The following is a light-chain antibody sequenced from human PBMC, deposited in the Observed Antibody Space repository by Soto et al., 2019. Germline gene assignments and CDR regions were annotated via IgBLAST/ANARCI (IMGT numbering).Light chain of an antibody. CDR3: QQYGSSPPIT. CDR2: GAS. Sequence: EIVLTQSPGTLSLSPGERATLSCRASQTVSSSYLAWYQQKPGQAPRLLIYGASSRATGIPDRFRGSGSGTDFTLTISRLEPEDFAVYYCQQYGSSPPITFGRGT. CDR1: QTVSSSY. V-gene: IGKV3-20*01. J-gene: IGKJ4*01.